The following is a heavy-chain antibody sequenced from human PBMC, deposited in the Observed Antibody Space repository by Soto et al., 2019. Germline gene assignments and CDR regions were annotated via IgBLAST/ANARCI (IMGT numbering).Heavy chain of an antibody. Sequence: QVQLVQSGAEVKKPGASVKVSCKVSGYTFTSYGISWVRQAPGQGLEWMGWISAYNGNTNYAQKLQGGVTMTPXXSXSXXYMELRSLRSDDTAVYYCAVAYCGGDCYGALIFDYWGQGTLVTVSS. CDR3: AVAYCGGDCYGALIFDY. V-gene: IGHV1-18*01. CDR2: ISAYNGNT. CDR1: GYTFTSYG. D-gene: IGHD2-21*02. J-gene: IGHJ4*02.